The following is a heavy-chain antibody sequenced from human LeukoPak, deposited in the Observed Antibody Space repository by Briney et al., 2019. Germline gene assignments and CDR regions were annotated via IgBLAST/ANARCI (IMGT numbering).Heavy chain of an antibody. J-gene: IGHJ4*02. CDR1: GYTFTSYD. V-gene: IGHV1-8*03. CDR2: MNPNSGNT. Sequence: ASVKVSCKASGYTFTSYDISWVRQATGQGLEWMGWMNPNSGNTGYAQKFQGRVTITRNTSISTAYMELSSLKSEDTAVYYCARVREGTDYRDYFDYWGQGTLVTVSS. D-gene: IGHD4-11*01. CDR3: ARVREGTDYRDYFDY.